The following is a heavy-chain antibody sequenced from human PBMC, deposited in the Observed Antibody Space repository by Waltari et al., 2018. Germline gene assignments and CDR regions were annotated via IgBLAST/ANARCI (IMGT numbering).Heavy chain of an antibody. CDR3: AKDFDTSGYFPLGS. V-gene: IGHV3-23*04. D-gene: IGHD3-22*01. J-gene: IGHJ5*02. CDR2: VSGNGATT. Sequence: EVQLVDSGGDLVHPGGSLRLSCAASGFMFSNYAMTWVRQAPGKGLEWVSSVSGNGATTYYADSMRGRFTISRDNSENTLYLQMDRLRADDTAVYYCAKDFDTSGYFPLGSWGQGTLVTVSS. CDR1: GFMFSNYA.